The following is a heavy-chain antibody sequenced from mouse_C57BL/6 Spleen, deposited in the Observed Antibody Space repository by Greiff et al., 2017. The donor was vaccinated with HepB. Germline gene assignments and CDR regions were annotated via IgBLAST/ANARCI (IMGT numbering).Heavy chain of an antibody. D-gene: IGHD2-4*01. CDR1: GYTFTSYW. CDR2: IHPNSGST. J-gene: IGHJ3*01. CDR3: ARGDYDYDGAY. V-gene: IGHV1-64*01. Sequence: VQLQQSGAELVKPGASVKLSCKASGYTFTSYWMHWVKQRPGQGLEWIGMIHPNSGSTNYNEKFKSKATLTVDKSSSTAYMQLSSLTSEDSAVYYCARGDYDYDGAYWGQGTLVTVSA.